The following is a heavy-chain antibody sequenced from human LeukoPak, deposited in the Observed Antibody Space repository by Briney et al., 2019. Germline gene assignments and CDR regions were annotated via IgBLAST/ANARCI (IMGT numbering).Heavy chain of an antibody. V-gene: IGHV3-21*01. Sequence: GGSLRLSCAASGFTFSHYSMNWVRQAPGKGLEWVSFISSSSSYIYYADSVKGRFTISRDNAKNSLYLQMNSLRAEDTAMYYCARDLPAGFYDHTAFDIWGQGTMVTVSS. D-gene: IGHD2/OR15-2a*01. CDR2: ISSSSSYI. J-gene: IGHJ3*02. CDR3: ARDLPAGFYDHTAFDI. CDR1: GFTFSHYS.